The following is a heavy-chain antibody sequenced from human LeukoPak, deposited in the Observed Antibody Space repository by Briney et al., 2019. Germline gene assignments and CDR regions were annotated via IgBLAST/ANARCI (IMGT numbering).Heavy chain of an antibody. V-gene: IGHV1-18*01. CDR2: ISAYNGNT. CDR3: ARVDAAAICHY. J-gene: IGHJ4*02. Sequence: ASVKVSCKASGYTFTSYGIGWARQAPGQGLEWMGWISAYNGNTNYAQKLQGRVTMTTDTSTSTAYMELRSLRSDDTAVYYCARVDAAAICHYWGQGTLVTVSS. CDR1: GYTFTSYG. D-gene: IGHD2-2*01.